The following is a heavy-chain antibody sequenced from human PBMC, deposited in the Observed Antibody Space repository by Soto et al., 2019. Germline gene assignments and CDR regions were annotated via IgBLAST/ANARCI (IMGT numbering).Heavy chain of an antibody. J-gene: IGHJ4*02. V-gene: IGHV3-48*01. D-gene: IGHD2-8*01. CDR1: GFPCSFYS. CDR3: VRDHQWAFDY. Sequence: EVQLVESGGGLVQPGGSLRLSCAVSGFPCSFYSMNWVRQAPGKGLEWVSYASNDDISYADSVRGRFTISRDTAKKSLYLQMNSLRVDDTAVYYCVRDHQWAFDYWGQGILVTVSS. CDR2: ASNDDI.